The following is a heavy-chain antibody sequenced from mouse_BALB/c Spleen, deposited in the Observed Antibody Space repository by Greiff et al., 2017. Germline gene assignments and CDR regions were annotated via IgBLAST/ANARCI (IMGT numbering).Heavy chain of an antibody. CDR3: ARGHYCGSSLFAY. Sequence: EVKLMESGGGLVKPGGSLKLSCAASGFTFSDYYMYWVRQTPEKRLEWVATISDGGSYTYYPDSVKGRFTISRDNAKNNLYLQMSSLKSEDTAMYYCARGHYCGSSLFAYWGQGTLVTVSA. CDR1: GFTFSDYY. CDR2: ISDGGSYT. V-gene: IGHV5-4*02. D-gene: IGHD1-1*01. J-gene: IGHJ3*01.